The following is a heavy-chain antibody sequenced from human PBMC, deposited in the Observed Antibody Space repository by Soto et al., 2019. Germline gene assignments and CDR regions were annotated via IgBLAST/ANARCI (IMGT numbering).Heavy chain of an antibody. D-gene: IGHD3-3*01. Sequence: QAGGSLRLSCAASGFTFSSYAMSWVRQAPGKGLEWVSAISGSGGSTYYADSVKGRFTISRDNSKNTLYLQMNSLRAEDTAVYYCAKDLDPYDFWSGHRPQGRGMDVWGQGTTVTVSS. CDR3: AKDLDPYDFWSGHRPQGRGMDV. CDR1: GFTFSSYA. CDR2: ISGSGGST. V-gene: IGHV3-23*01. J-gene: IGHJ6*02.